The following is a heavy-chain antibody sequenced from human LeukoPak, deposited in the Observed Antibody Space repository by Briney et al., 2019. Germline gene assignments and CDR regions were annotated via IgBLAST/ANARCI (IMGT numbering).Heavy chain of an antibody. J-gene: IGHJ4*02. Sequence: ASVKVSCKASGYTFTGYYMHWVRQAPGQGLEWMGWINPNSGGTNYAQKFQGRVTMTRDTSISTAYMELSRLRSDDTAVYYCARDWYYYDSSGFDYWGQGTLVTVSS. CDR1: GYTFTGYY. CDR2: INPNSGGT. D-gene: IGHD3-22*01. V-gene: IGHV1-2*02. CDR3: ARDWYYYDSSGFDY.